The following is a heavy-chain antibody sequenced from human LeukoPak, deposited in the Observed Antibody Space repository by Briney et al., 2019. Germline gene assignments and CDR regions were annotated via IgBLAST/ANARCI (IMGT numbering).Heavy chain of an antibody. CDR2: ISAFNGET. D-gene: IGHD3-16*02. V-gene: IGHV1-18*01. CDR3: ARDPSNTSGRYTYFDY. Sequence: APVKVSCKPYGYTFTSHGISWVRQAPGQGLEWMGWISAFNGETHYAQNLQGRVTMTTDTSTSTAYMELRSLRSDDTAVYCCARDPSNTSGRYTYFDYWGQGALVTVSS. J-gene: IGHJ4*02. CDR1: GYTFTSHG.